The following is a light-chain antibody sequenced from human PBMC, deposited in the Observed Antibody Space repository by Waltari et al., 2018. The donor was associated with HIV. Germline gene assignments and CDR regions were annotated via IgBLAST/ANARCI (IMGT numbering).Light chain of an antibody. Sequence: DIQMTQSPSFLSASVGDRVTITCRASQSIGDYLSWYQQKAGKAPNLLIFGASNLHKGVPSRFRGRGSGTDFTLTINSLQPEDFGTFYCQQSYSSLYTFGQGTKLEIK. CDR3: QQSYSSLYT. J-gene: IGKJ2*01. CDR2: GAS. V-gene: IGKV1-39*01. CDR1: QSIGDY.